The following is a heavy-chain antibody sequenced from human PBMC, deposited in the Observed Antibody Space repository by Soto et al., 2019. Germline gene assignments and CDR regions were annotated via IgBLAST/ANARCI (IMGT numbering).Heavy chain of an antibody. D-gene: IGHD3-10*01. J-gene: IGHJ5*02. Sequence: LRLSCAASGFTFSSYSMNWVRQAPGKGLEWVSSISSSSSYIYYADSVKGRFTISRDNAKNSLYLQMNSLRAEDTAVYYCARDKDPMAYNWFDPWGQGTLVTVS. CDR1: GFTFSSYS. V-gene: IGHV3-21*01. CDR2: ISSSSSYI. CDR3: ARDKDPMAYNWFDP.